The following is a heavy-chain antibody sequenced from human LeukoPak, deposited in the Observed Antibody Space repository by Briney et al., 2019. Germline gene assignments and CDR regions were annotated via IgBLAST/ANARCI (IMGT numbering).Heavy chain of an antibody. J-gene: IGHJ5*02. CDR2: IKHRGST. V-gene: IGHV4-34*01. CDR3: ESRVAYYYASSGCYHRSCFDP. CDR1: VRFFSGYY. D-gene: IGHD3-22*01. Sequence: SETQSLTCALYVRFFSGYYWSWIRQPPGGGREWIGEIKHRGSTNYNPSLKSRVPISEDTSKNQFSLKLSSVTAADTAWLYFESRVAYYYASSGCYHRSCFDPWGQGTLVTVSS.